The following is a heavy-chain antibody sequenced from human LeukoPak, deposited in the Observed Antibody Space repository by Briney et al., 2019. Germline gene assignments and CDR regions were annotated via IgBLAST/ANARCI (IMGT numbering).Heavy chain of an antibody. Sequence: GSLRLSCAASGFTFSSYSMNWVRQAPGEGLEWVSSISSSSSYIYYADSVKGRFTISRDNAKNSLYLQMNSLRAEDTAVYYCARDMIGAPYYFDYWGQGTLVTVSS. J-gene: IGHJ4*02. CDR3: ARDMIGAPYYFDY. V-gene: IGHV3-21*01. CDR2: ISSSSSYI. CDR1: GFTFSSYS. D-gene: IGHD3-16*01.